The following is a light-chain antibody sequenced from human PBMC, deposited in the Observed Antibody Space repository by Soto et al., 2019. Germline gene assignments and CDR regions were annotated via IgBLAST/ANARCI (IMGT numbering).Light chain of an antibody. CDR3: QQSYKTPHT. J-gene: IGKJ2*01. Sequence: DIQMTQSPLSLSASVGESVTITCRASQTITNFLNWYQQKPGKPPRLLIFGTSSLQSGVPSRFSGSGSGTNFTLTISSLQPEDFATYYCQQSYKTPHTFGQGTKLETK. V-gene: IGKV1-39*01. CDR2: GTS. CDR1: QTITNF.